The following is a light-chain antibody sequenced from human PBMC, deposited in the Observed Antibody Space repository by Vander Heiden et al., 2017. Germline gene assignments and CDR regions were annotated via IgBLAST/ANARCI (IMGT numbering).Light chain of an antibody. CDR1: QSVSSSY. J-gene: IGKJ1*01. V-gene: IGKV3-20*01. CDR3: QQDGSSPWT. CDR2: GAS. Sequence: EIVLTQSPGTLSLSPGERATLSCRASQSVSSSYLAWYQQKPGQAPRLLIYGASSRATRIPDRFSGSGSVTDFTLTISRLEPEDFAVYFCQQDGSSPWTFGQGTKVEIK.